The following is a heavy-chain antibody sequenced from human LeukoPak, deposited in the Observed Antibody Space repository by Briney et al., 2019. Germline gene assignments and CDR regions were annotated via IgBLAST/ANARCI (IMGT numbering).Heavy chain of an antibody. CDR1: GFTFSSYA. Sequence: GGSLRLSCAPSGFTFSSYAIMWVRQAPGKGLECVSIVSGSGGRTYYTDSVKGRFTISRDNSRNTLYLQMNSVRDEDTAVYYCARVGVTGTETHYYYYMDVWGKGTTVTVSS. CDR2: VSGSGGRT. V-gene: IGHV3-23*01. D-gene: IGHD1-7*01. J-gene: IGHJ6*03. CDR3: ARVGVTGTETHYYYYMDV.